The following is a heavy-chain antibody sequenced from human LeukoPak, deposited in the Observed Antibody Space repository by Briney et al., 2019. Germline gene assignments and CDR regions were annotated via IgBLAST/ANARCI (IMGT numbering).Heavy chain of an antibody. CDR3: AKDNLKRITMIVVVQPLDY. CDR1: GFTFSDYY. J-gene: IGHJ4*02. Sequence: GGSLRLSCAASGFTFSDYYMSWIRQAPGKGLEWVSYIGSSSTYTNYADSVKGRFTISRDNAKNSLYLQMNSLRAEDTAVYYCAKDNLKRITMIVVVQPLDYWGQGTLVTVSS. D-gene: IGHD3-22*01. V-gene: IGHV3-11*05. CDR2: IGSSSTYT.